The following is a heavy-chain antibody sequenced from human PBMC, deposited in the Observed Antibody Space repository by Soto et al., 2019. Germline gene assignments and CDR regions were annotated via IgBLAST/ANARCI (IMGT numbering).Heavy chain of an antibody. CDR1: GGTLSSYA. J-gene: IGHJ4*02. Sequence: ASVKVSCKASGGTLSSYAISWVRQAPGQGLEWMGGIIPIFGTANYAQKFQGRVTITADKSTSTAYMELSSLRSEDTAVYYCARILTYYYDSSGYNFDYWGQGTLVTVSS. CDR2: IIPIFGTA. CDR3: ARILTYYYDSSGYNFDY. V-gene: IGHV1-69*06. D-gene: IGHD3-22*01.